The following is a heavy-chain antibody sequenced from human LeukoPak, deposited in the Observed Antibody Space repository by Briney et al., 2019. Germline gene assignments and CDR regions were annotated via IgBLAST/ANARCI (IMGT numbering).Heavy chain of an antibody. CDR1: GFSFSTYW. CDR3: ARDRRDGYNVLDY. V-gene: IGHV3-7*01. CDR2: MKQDGSEK. Sequence: GGSLRLSCAASGFSFSTYWMTWVRQAPGKGLDWVANMKQDGSEKYYVDSVKGRFTISRDNAKNSLYLEMNSLRAEDTAMYYCARDRRDGYNVLDYWGQGTLVTVSS. J-gene: IGHJ4*02. D-gene: IGHD5-24*01.